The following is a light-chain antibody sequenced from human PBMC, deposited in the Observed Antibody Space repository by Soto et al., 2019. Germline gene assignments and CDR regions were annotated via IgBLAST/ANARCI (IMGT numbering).Light chain of an antibody. V-gene: IGKV1-39*01. CDR1: QTIITY. CDR2: GAS. J-gene: IGKJ2*01. Sequence: DIQMTQSPSSLSASIGDRVTITCRASQTIITYLNWYQQKPGNAPKLLIHGASNLESGVPSRFSGSGSGTDFTPTISSLHPEDFATYYCQQSYSSPPEYTFGQGTKLEIK. CDR3: QQSYSSPPEYT.